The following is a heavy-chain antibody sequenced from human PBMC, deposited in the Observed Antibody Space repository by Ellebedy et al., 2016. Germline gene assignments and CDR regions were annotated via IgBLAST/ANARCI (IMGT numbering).Heavy chain of an antibody. Sequence: GSLRLSCSVSGGSITSYYWAWIRHSPGRGLEYIGYAHYSGQKHYNPSLKIRVSISLDTSKNQFSLDLDSVIPADTAVYYCARMEFGGYWGQGILVTVSS. CDR3: ARMEFGGY. CDR2: AHYSGQK. V-gene: IGHV4-59*01. CDR1: GGSITSYY. J-gene: IGHJ4*02. D-gene: IGHD3-10*01.